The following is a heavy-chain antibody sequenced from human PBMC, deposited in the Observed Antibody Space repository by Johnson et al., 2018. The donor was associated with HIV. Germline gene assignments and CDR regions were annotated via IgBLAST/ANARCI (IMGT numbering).Heavy chain of an antibody. CDR1: GFTFSSYA. D-gene: IGHD3-16*01. V-gene: IGHV3-30-3*01. CDR3: ARDRYYGLAWGWAFDI. Sequence: QVQLVESGGGVVQPGRSLRLSCTASGFTFSSYAMHWVRQAPGKGLEWVAVISYDGSNKYYADSVKGRFTISRYNPKNKLYLQTNSLRAEDTAVFYCARDRYYGLAWGWAFDIWGQGTMVTVSS. J-gene: IGHJ3*02. CDR2: ISYDGSNK.